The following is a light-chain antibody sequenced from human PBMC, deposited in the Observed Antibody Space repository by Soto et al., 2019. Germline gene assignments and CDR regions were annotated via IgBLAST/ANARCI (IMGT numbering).Light chain of an antibody. Sequence: QSALTQPASVSGSPGQSITISCTGTSGDVGGYNYVSWYQRHPGKAPKLIIYEVSNRPSGVSDRFSAFKSGNTASLTISGLRAEDEADYYCSLYRSSTFVVFGGGTKLTVL. J-gene: IGLJ2*01. CDR1: SGDVGGYNY. CDR3: SLYRSSTFVV. V-gene: IGLV2-14*01. CDR2: EVS.